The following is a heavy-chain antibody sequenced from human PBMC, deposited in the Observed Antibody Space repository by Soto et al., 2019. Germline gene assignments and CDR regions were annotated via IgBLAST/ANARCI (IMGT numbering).Heavy chain of an antibody. V-gene: IGHV1-3*01. CDR2: INPGNGNT. D-gene: IGHD3-10*01. J-gene: IGHJ6*02. CDR3: ARNYYGSGSPLYYYGMDV. CDR1: GYTFTSYA. Sequence: ASVKVSCKASGYTFTSYAMHWVRQAPGQRLEWMGWINPGNGNTKYSQTFQDRVTITRDTSASTAYMELSSLRSEDTAVYYCARNYYGSGSPLYYYGMDVWGQWTSVTVSS.